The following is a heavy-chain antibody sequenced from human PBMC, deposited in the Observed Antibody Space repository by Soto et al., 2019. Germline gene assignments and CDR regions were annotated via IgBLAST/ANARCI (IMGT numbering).Heavy chain of an antibody. J-gene: IGHJ4*02. CDR2: ISGSGGST. V-gene: IGHV3-23*01. CDR3: AKDRPRYYDSSGYFDY. D-gene: IGHD3-22*01. CDR1: GFTFSSYD. Sequence: EVQLLESGGGLVQPGGSLRLSCAASGFTFSSYDMSWVRQAPGKGLEWVSAISGSGGSTYYADSVKGRFTISRDNSKNTLYLQMNSLRAEDTAVYYCAKDRPRYYDSSGYFDYWGQGTLVTVSS.